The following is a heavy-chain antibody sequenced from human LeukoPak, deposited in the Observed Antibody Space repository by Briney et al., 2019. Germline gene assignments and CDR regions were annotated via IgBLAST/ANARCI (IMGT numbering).Heavy chain of an antibody. V-gene: IGHV4-59*01. D-gene: IGHD1-1*01. J-gene: IGHJ4*02. Sequence: PSEALSLTCTVSGGSISSFFWSWIRQPPGKGLEWIGSMHYSGDTEYNPSLKSRVSLSIDTSNQQFSLRLSSVTAADTAVYYCARDLELERNRWNYFESWGQGTLVTVSS. CDR2: MHYSGDT. CDR1: GGSISSFF. CDR3: ARDLELERNRWNYFES.